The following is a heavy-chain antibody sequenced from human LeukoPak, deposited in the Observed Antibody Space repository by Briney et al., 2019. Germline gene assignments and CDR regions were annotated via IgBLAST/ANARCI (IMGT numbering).Heavy chain of an antibody. V-gene: IGHV3-66*01. D-gene: IGHD6-19*01. J-gene: IGHJ4*02. CDR3: ASISGWYGY. CDR2: IYRGGST. CDR1: GFTVSSNY. Sequence: GGSLRLSCRVSGFTVSSNYMSWVRQAPGKGLEYVSVIYRGGSTHYADSVKGRFTISRDNSKNTMYLQMNSLRAEDTAVYYCASISGWYGYWGQGTLVTVSS.